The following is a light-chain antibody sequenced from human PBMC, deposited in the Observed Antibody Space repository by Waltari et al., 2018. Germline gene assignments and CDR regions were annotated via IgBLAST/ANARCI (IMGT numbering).Light chain of an antibody. CDR2: DVT. J-gene: IGLJ2*01. CDR1: SSDVGGYNY. V-gene: IGLV2-14*01. Sequence: QSALTQPASVSGSPGQSITISCTGTSSDVGGYNYVSWYQQHPGKAPKLMIFDVTGRHSGVSIRFSGSKSGNTASLTIAGLQAEDEADYYCSSYTSSSTPVFGGGTKLTVL. CDR3: SSYTSSSTPV.